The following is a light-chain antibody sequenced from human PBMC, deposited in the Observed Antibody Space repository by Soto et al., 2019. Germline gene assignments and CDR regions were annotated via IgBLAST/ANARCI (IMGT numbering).Light chain of an antibody. CDR1: SSDVGGYDF. CDR3: SSYTTSSMWV. CDR2: EVT. J-gene: IGLJ3*02. V-gene: IGLV2-14*01. Sequence: QSVLTQPASVSGSPGQSITISCTGTSSDVGGYDFVSWYQHHPDKAPKLIIYEVTNRPSGVSHRFSGSKSGNTASLTVSGLQAEDEADYYCSSYTTSSMWVFGGGTKLTVL.